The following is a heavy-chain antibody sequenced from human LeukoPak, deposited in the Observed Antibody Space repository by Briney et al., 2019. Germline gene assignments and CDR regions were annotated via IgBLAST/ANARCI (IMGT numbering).Heavy chain of an antibody. Sequence: GRSLRLSCAASGFTFSSYAMSWVRQAPGKGLEWVSAISGSGGSTYYADSVKGRFTISRDNSKNTLYLQMNSLRAEDTAVYYCAKDYYDSSGYSLDAFDIWGQGTMVTVSS. CDR1: GFTFSSYA. CDR3: AKDYYDSSGYSLDAFDI. V-gene: IGHV3-23*01. D-gene: IGHD3-22*01. J-gene: IGHJ3*02. CDR2: ISGSGGST.